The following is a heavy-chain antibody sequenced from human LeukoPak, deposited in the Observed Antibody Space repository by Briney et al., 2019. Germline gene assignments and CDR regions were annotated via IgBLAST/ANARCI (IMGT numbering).Heavy chain of an antibody. CDR3: ARDLGSLRPSARMDV. V-gene: IGHV3-30*04. CDR2: ISYDGSNK. D-gene: IGHD1-26*01. J-gene: IGHJ6*02. CDR1: GFTFSSYA. Sequence: GGPLRLSCAASGFTFSSYAMHWVRQAPGKGLEWVAVISYDGSNKYYADSVKGRFTISRDNSKNTLYLQMNSLRAEDTAVYYCARDLGSLRPSARMDVWGQGTTVTVSS.